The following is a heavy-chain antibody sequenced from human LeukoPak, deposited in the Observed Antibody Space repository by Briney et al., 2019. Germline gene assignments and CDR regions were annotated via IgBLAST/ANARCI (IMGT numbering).Heavy chain of an antibody. CDR1: GFTFGIYE. V-gene: IGHV3-48*03. J-gene: IGHJ4*02. Sequence: GGSLRLSCAASGFTFGIYEMNWVRQAPGKGLEWVSYISNSGTTIYYRDSVKGRFTISRDNTKNSLSLQMNSLRAEAAAVYYCASGRQLGYWGQGNLVPVSS. CDR3: ASGRQLGY. D-gene: IGHD6-13*01. CDR2: ISNSGTTI.